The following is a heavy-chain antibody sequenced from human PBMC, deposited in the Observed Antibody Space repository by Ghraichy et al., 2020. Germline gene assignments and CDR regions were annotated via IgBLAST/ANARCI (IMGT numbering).Heavy chain of an antibody. V-gene: IGHV3-7*01. Sequence: LSLTCAASGFTFSSYWMSWVRQAPGKGLEWVANIKQDGSEKYYVDSVKGRFTISRDNAKNLLYLQMNSLRAEDTAVYYCARGPRFLEWLWARDYGMDVWGQGTTVTVSS. CDR1: GFTFSSYW. CDR2: IKQDGSEK. CDR3: ARGPRFLEWLWARDYGMDV. J-gene: IGHJ6*02. D-gene: IGHD3-3*01.